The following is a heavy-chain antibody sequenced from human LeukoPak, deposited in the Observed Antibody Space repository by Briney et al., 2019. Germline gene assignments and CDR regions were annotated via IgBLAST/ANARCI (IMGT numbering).Heavy chain of an antibody. CDR2: IYYSGST. Sequence: KPSETLSLTCTVSGGSISGYYWSWIRQPPGKGLEWIGYIYYSGSTNYNPSLKSRVTISIDTSKNHFSLKLSSVTAADTAVYYCARAFVRSWFDPWGQGTLVTVSS. J-gene: IGHJ5*02. V-gene: IGHV4-59*01. CDR1: GGSISGYY. CDR3: ARAFVRSWFDP. D-gene: IGHD2/OR15-2a*01.